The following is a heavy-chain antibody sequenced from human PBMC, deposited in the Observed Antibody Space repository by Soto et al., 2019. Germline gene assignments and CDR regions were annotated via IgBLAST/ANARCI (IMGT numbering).Heavy chain of an antibody. CDR3: AKNRYDNSWFPVSGPYGGDV. J-gene: IGHJ6*02. V-gene: IGHV3-30*18. Sequence: PGGSQRLSCAASGFTFSSHGMHWVRQAPGEGLEWMAIMSYDGSDKYYADSVKGRLTISRDNSKNTLYLEMNSLRAEDTAVYYCAKNRYDNSWFPVSGPYGGDVWGQGTTGTVS. D-gene: IGHD6-13*01. CDR2: MSYDGSDK. CDR1: GFTFSSHG.